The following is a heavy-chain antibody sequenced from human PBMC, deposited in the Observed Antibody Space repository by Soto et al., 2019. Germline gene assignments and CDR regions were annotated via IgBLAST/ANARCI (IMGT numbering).Heavy chain of an antibody. D-gene: IGHD1-26*01. V-gene: IGHV3-23*01. J-gene: IGHJ6*02. CDR3: AKDRSGSYYYYYGMDV. CDR1: GFTFSSYA. Sequence: GGSLRLSCAASGFTFSSYAMSWVRQAPGKGLEWVSAISGSGGSTYYADSVKGRFTISRDNSKNTLYLQMNSLRAEDTAVYYCAKDRSGSYYYYYGMDVWGQGTTVTVSS. CDR2: ISGSGGST.